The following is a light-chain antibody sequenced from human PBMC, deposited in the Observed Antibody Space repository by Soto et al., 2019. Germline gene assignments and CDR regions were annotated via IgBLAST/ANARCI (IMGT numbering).Light chain of an antibody. CDR2: ATS. J-gene: IGKJ1*01. V-gene: IGKV1-27*01. Sequence: QMTQSPSSLSASVGDRVTIPCRASQGLGDYLAWYQQKPGKAPKLLIYATSALQSGVPSRFSGSRSGTDFTLTISSLQPEDVATYYCQKYNSAPPTFGQGTKVEIK. CDR3: QKYNSAPPT. CDR1: QGLGDY.